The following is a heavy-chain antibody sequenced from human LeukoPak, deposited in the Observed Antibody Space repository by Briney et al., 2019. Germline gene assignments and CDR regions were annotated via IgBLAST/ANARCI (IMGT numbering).Heavy chain of an antibody. J-gene: IGHJ5*02. V-gene: IGHV4-39*07. CDR3: ARGYYRARFEFDP. Sequence: KLSETLSLTCAVYGGSISSSSYYWGWIRQPPGKGLEWIGSIYYSGSTYYNPSLKSRVTISVDTSKNQFSLKLSSVTAADTAVYSCARGYYRARFEFDPWGQGTLVTVSS. D-gene: IGHD4/OR15-4a*01. CDR2: IYYSGST. CDR1: GGSISSSSYY.